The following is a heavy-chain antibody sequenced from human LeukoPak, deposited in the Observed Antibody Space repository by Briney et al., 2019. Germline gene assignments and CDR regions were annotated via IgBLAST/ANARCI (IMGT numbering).Heavy chain of an antibody. CDR1: GYTFSAYG. J-gene: IGHJ4*02. Sequence: ASVKVSCKASGYTFSAYGISWVRQAPGQGLEWMGYISAYSGNTNYAQTLQGRVTMTTDTSTSTAYMELRSLRSDDTAVYYCARDSHIAGVAYYFDYWGQGTLVTVSS. D-gene: IGHD6-13*01. V-gene: IGHV1-18*01. CDR2: ISAYSGNT. CDR3: ARDSHIAGVAYYFDY.